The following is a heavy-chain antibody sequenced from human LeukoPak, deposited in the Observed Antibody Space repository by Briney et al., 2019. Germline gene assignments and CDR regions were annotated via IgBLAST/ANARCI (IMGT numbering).Heavy chain of an antibody. CDR2: FDPEDGET. Sequence: GASVKVSCKVSGYTLTELSMHWVRQAPGKGLEWMGGFDPEDGETIYAQKFQGRVTMTEDTSTDTAYTELSSLRSEDTAVYYCATDIDSSGYYLFDYWGQGTLVTVSS. D-gene: IGHD3-22*01. J-gene: IGHJ4*02. V-gene: IGHV1-24*01. CDR1: GYTLTELS. CDR3: ATDIDSSGYYLFDY.